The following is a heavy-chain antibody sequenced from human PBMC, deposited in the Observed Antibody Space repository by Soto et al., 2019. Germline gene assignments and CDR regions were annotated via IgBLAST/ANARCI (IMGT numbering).Heavy chain of an antibody. J-gene: IGHJ4*02. CDR1: GFTFSDSA. CDR3: TRRKSITPARYCTSTSCDDY. CDR2: IRSKANSYAT. V-gene: IGHV3-73*01. Sequence: PGGSLRLSCAASGFTFSDSAMHWVRQASGKGLEWIGRIRSKANSYATAYAASVKGRFTISRDDSKNTAYLQMNSLKTEDTAVYYCTRRKSITPARYCTSTSCDDYWGQGTLVTVSS. D-gene: IGHD2-2*01.